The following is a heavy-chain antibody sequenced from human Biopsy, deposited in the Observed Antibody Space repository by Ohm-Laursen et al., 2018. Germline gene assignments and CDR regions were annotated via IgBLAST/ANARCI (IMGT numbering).Heavy chain of an antibody. CDR3: ARGRLRAVARFDY. CDR1: GGSFSGYY. Sequence: GTLSLTCAVYGGSFSGYYWSWIRQPPGKGLEWIGEINHSGSTNYNPSLKSRVTISVDTSKNQFSLKLSSVTAADMAVYYCARGRLRAVARFDYWGQGTLVTVSS. V-gene: IGHV4-34*01. J-gene: IGHJ4*02. D-gene: IGHD6-19*01. CDR2: INHSGST.